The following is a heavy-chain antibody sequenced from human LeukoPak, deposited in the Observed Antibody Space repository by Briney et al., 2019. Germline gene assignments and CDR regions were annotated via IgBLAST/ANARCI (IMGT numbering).Heavy chain of an antibody. J-gene: IGHJ4*02. CDR1: GFTFSNYA. CDR3: AKRPTNSDAYFEE. D-gene: IGHD3-9*01. CDR2: ILIGGTKT. V-gene: IGHV3-23*03. Sequence: PGGSLRLSCAPSGFTFSNYAMSWVRQTPGRGLEWVSSILIGGTKTYYADSVKGRFSVSRENSKSTGYLQMNSLRAEDTAVYYCAKRPTNSDAYFEEGGQGPRVTVSS.